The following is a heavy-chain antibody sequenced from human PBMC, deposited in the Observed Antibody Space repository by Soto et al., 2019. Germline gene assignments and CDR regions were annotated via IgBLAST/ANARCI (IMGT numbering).Heavy chain of an antibody. CDR2: ISGSGGST. J-gene: IGHJ4*02. D-gene: IGHD3-9*01. CDR3: AKVDYDILTGYYRFTGYYFDY. CDR1: GFTFSSYA. Sequence: GGSLRLSCAASGFTFSSYAMSWVRQAPGKWLEWVSAISGSGGSTYYADSVKGRFTISRDNSKDTLYLQMNSLRAEDTAVYYCAKVDYDILTGYYRFTGYYFDYWGQGXLVTVSS. V-gene: IGHV3-23*01.